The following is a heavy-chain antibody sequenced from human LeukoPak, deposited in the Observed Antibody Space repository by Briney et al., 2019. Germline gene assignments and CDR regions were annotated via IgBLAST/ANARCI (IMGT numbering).Heavy chain of an antibody. J-gene: IGHJ3*02. D-gene: IGHD2-15*01. Sequence: GGSLRLSCAASGFTFSNFGMHWVRQAPGKGLEWVALISDDGAYKYFVDSVKGRFLISRDNSNNTLYLHLTSLRPEDTAVYYCARGRYCSADICTGGDSFDIWGQGTMVSVSS. V-gene: IGHV3-30*03. CDR1: GFTFSNFG. CDR2: ISDDGAYK. CDR3: ARGRYCSADICTGGDSFDI.